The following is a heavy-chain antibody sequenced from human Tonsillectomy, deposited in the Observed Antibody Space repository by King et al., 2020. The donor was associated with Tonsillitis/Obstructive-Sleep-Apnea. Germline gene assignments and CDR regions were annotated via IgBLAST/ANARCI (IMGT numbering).Heavy chain of an antibody. Sequence: VQLQQWGAGLLKPSETLSLTCAVYGGSFSGYYWSWIRQPPGKGLEWIGEINHSGSTNYNPSLKSRVTISVDTISVDTYKNHLSLKLSCVTAADTAVCYCAREKDGYYGMDVWGQGTTVTVSS. CDR2: INHSGST. D-gene: IGHD4-17*01. CDR3: AREKDGYYGMDV. CDR1: GGSFSGYY. J-gene: IGHJ6*01. V-gene: IGHV4-34*01.